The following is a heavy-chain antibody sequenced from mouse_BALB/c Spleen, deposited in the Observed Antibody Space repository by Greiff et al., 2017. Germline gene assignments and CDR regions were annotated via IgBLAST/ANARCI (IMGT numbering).Heavy chain of an antibody. V-gene: IGHV1-82*01. D-gene: IGHD4-1*01. CDR3: ARVGAGTGMDY. J-gene: IGHJ4*01. Sequence: QVQLQQSGPELVKPGASVKFSCKASGYAFSSSWMNWVKQRPGQGLEWIGRIYPGDGDTNYNGKFKGKATLTADKSSSTAYMQLSSLTSVDSAVYFCARVGAGTGMDYWGQGTSVTVSS. CDR2: IYPGDGDT. CDR1: GYAFSSSW.